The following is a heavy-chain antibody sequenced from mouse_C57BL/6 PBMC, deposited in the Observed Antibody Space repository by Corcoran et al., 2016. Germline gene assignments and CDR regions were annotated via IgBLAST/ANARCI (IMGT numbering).Heavy chain of an antibody. D-gene: IGHD1-1*01. J-gene: IGHJ4*01. Sequence: EVQLQQSGPELVKPGASVKISCKASGYTFTDYYMNWVKQSNGKSLEWIGDINPNNGGTSYNQKFKGKATLTVDKSSSTAYMELRSLTSEDSAVYYCARIYGAMDCWGQGTSVTFSA. CDR2: INPNNGGT. CDR1: GYTFTDYY. V-gene: IGHV1-26*01. CDR3: ARIYGAMDC.